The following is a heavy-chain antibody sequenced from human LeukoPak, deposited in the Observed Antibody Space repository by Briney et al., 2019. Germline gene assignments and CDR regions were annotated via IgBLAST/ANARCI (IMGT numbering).Heavy chain of an antibody. Sequence: GGSLRLSCAASGFTFSSYWMHWVRQAPGKGLVWVSRINSDGSSTSYADSVKGRFTISGDNAKNSLYLQMNSLRVEDTAVYYCAKDHNYAFYNWGQGTLVTVSS. CDR3: AKDHNYAFYN. CDR2: INSDGSST. J-gene: IGHJ4*02. CDR1: GFTFSSYW. D-gene: IGHD1-1*01. V-gene: IGHV3-74*01.